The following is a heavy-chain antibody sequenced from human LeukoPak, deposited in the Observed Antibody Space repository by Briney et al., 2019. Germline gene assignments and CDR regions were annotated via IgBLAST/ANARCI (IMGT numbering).Heavy chain of an antibody. CDR2: IYRGDAT. V-gene: IGHV3-53*01. D-gene: IGHD3-16*01. CDR3: VREIGNSGNYD. Sequence: GGSLRLSCAASGFTFSSYSMNWVRQAPGKGLEWVSVIYRGDATYYTESVKGRFTISRDTSKNTLYLQMNSLRAEDTAMYYCVREIGNSGNYDWGQGILVTVSS. J-gene: IGHJ4*02. CDR1: GFTFSSYS.